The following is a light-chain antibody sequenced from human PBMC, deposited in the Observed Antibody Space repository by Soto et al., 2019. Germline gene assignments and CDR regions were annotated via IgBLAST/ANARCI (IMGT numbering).Light chain of an antibody. J-gene: IGKJ2*01. V-gene: IGKV1-39*01. CDR3: QQSYSTPYT. CDR2: AAS. CDR1: QSISSY. Sequence: DIQMTKSPSSLSASVGDRFTITCRASQSISSYLNWYQQKPGKAPKLLIYAASSLQSGVPSRFSGSGSGTDFTLTISSLQPEDFATYYCQQSYSTPYTFGQGAKVDIK.